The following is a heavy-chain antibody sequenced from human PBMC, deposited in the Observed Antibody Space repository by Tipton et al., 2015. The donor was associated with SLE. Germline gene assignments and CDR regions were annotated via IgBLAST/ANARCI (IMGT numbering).Heavy chain of an antibody. CDR2: ISYSGST. CDR3: ARLSAY. V-gene: IGHV4-59*08. CDR1: GGSINNYY. Sequence: TLSLTCTVSGGSINNYYWTWIRQPPGKGLEWIGYISYSGSTNYNPSLKSRLTISVDTSKNQFSLEVTSVTATDTAVYYCARLSAYWGQGTLVTVSS. J-gene: IGHJ4*02. D-gene: IGHD3-10*01.